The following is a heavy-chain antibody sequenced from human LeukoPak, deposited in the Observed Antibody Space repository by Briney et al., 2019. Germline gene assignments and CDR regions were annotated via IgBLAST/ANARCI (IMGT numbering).Heavy chain of an antibody. CDR1: GGTFSSYA. Sequence: RASVKVSCKASGGTFSSYAISWVRQAPGQGLEWMGRIIPILGIANYAQKFQGRVTITADKSTSTAYMELSSLRSEDTAVYYCATPEEYCGGDCYYYWGQGTLVTVSS. D-gene: IGHD2-21*01. CDR3: ATPEEYCGGDCYYY. J-gene: IGHJ4*02. CDR2: IIPILGIA. V-gene: IGHV1-69*04.